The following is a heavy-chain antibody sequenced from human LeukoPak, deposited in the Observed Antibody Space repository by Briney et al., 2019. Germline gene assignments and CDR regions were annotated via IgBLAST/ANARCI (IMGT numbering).Heavy chain of an antibody. CDR3: ASNDSSGYYGYGY. V-gene: IGHV1-69*13. CDR1: GGTFTSYA. D-gene: IGHD3-22*01. Sequence: SVKVSCKASGGTFTSYAISWVRQAPGQGLEWMGGIIPIFGTANYAQKFQGRVTITADESTSTAYMELSSLRSEDTAVYYCASNDSSGYYGYGYWGQGTLVTVSS. CDR2: IIPIFGTA. J-gene: IGHJ4*02.